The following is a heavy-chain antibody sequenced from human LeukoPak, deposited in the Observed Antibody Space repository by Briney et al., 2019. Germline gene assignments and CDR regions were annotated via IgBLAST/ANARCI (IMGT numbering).Heavy chain of an antibody. D-gene: IGHD3-3*01. CDR3: AKSVVYYVFWSLPNDY. Sequence: PGRSLKLSCAASGFTFNNYAMHWVRQAPGKGLEWIAFISHDGSNKYYADSVKGRFTISRDNSKNTLFLQMNSLRAEDTAVYYCAKSVVYYVFWSLPNDYWGQGNLVTVSS. CDR2: ISHDGSNK. J-gene: IGHJ4*02. CDR1: GFTFNNYA. V-gene: IGHV3-30-3*02.